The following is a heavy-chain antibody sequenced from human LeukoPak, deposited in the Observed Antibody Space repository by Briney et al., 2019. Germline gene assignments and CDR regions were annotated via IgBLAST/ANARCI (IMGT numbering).Heavy chain of an antibody. CDR3: ARFLWFGGPFDP. D-gene: IGHD3-10*01. J-gene: IGHJ5*02. CDR1: GGSVSRDSHY. V-gene: IGHV4-61*01. Sequence: SETLSRTCTVSGGSVSRDSHYWNWIRQPPGKGLEWIGCISYSGSTNYKSSLKSRVTISVDTSKNQFSLKLSSVTAADTAVYYCARFLWFGGPFDPWGQGTLVTISS. CDR2: ISYSGST.